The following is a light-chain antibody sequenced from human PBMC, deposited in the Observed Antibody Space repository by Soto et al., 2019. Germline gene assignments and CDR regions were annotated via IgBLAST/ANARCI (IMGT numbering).Light chain of an antibody. CDR1: SSDVGGYNY. CDR3: SSYTADMTYV. Sequence: QSALTQPASVSGSPGQSITISCTGTSSDVGGYNYVSWYQQHPGKAPKLMIYDVWARPLGVSHRFSGSKSGNTASLTISGLQGDDEADYYCSSYTADMTYVFGTGTKLTVL. V-gene: IGLV2-14*01. J-gene: IGLJ1*01. CDR2: DVW.